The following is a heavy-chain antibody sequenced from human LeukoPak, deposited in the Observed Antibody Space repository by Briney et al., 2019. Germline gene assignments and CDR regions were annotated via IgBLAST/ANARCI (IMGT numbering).Heavy chain of an antibody. Sequence: RASVKVSCKASGYTFTAYHLHWVRQAPGQGLEWMGWISPNSGGTTYAQKFQGRVTITRNTSISTAYMELSSLRSEDTAVYYCARGRIMITFGGVIVDAYGHNWFDPWGQGTLVTVSS. CDR2: ISPNSGGT. V-gene: IGHV1-8*03. CDR1: GYTFTAYH. CDR3: ARGRIMITFGGVIVDAYGHNWFDP. D-gene: IGHD3-16*02. J-gene: IGHJ5*02.